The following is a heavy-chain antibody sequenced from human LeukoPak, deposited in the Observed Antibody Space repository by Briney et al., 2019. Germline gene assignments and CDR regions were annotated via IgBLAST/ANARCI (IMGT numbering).Heavy chain of an antibody. CDR2: MYTSGDT. D-gene: IGHD6-13*01. J-gene: IGHJ6*02. CDR3: VRDSRYGSGWFEDGLDF. CDR1: GVSVIPYY. Sequence: SETLSLTCTVSGVSVIPYYWSWIRQPAGEGPEWIGRMYTSGDTAYNPSLKSRVTISIDTSKNQFSLKVNSVTAADTAVYYCVRDSRYGSGWFEDGLDFWGQGTTVTVSS. V-gene: IGHV4-4*07.